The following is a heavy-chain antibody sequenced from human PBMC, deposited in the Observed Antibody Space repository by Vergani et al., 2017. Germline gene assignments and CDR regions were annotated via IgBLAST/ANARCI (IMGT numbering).Heavy chain of an antibody. CDR1: GYTLTELS. V-gene: IGHV1-24*01. Sequence: QVQLVQSGAEVKKPGASVKVSCKVSGYTLTELSMHWVRQAPGKGLEWMGGFDPEDGETIYAQKFQGRVTMTEDTSTDTAYMELRSLRSDDTAVYYCARDAPGIAAAGAPYYFDYWGQGTLVTVSS. J-gene: IGHJ4*02. CDR2: FDPEDGET. CDR3: ARDAPGIAAAGAPYYFDY. D-gene: IGHD6-13*01.